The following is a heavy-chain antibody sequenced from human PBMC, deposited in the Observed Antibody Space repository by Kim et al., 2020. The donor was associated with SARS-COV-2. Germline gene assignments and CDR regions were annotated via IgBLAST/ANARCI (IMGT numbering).Heavy chain of an antibody. CDR1: GYSFTSYW. CDR3: ARAHPSQYCSGGSCYYRDYYYGMDV. D-gene: IGHD2-15*01. V-gene: IGHV5-10-1*01. CDR2: IDPSDSYT. J-gene: IGHJ6*02. Sequence: GESLKISCKGSGYSFTSYWISWVRQMPGKGLEWMGRIDPSDSYTNYSPSFQGHVTISADKSISTAYLQWSSLKASDTAMYYCARAHPSQYCSGGSCYYRDYYYGMDVWGQGTTVTVSS.